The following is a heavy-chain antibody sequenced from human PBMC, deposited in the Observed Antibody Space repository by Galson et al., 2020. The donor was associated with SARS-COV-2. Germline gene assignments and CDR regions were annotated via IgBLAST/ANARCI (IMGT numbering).Heavy chain of an antibody. Sequence: GGSLRLSCAASGFTFSSYSMNWVRQAPGKGLEWVSYISSISSTIYYPDPVKGRFPIPRDNANNPLYLQMNSLRAEDTAVYYCARETTSDPYDYYGMDVWGQGTTVTVSS. V-gene: IGHV3-48*01. J-gene: IGHJ6*02. CDR3: ARETTSDPYDYYGMDV. D-gene: IGHD2-2*01. CDR1: GFTFSSYS. CDR2: ISSISSTI.